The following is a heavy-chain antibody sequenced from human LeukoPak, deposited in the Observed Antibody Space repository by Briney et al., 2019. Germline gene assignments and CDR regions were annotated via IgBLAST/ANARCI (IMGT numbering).Heavy chain of an antibody. CDR1: GGSISSSSYY. V-gene: IGHV4-39*01. CDR2: IYYSGST. CDR3: ARHSGYSYGYAYYYYYMDV. Sequence: PSETLSLTCTVSGGSISSSSYYWGWLRQPPGKGLEWIGCIYYSGSTYYNPSLKSRVTRSVDPSKNQFSLKLSSVTAADTAVYYCARHSGYSYGYAYYYYYMDVWGKGTTVTVSS. D-gene: IGHD5-18*01. J-gene: IGHJ6*03.